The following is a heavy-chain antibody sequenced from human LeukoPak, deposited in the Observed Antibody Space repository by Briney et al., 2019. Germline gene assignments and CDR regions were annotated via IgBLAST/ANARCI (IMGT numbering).Heavy chain of an antibody. J-gene: IGHJ6*02. V-gene: IGHV3-15*01. CDR3: TTGPFDYYGSASYLANGMDV. D-gene: IGHD3-10*01. Sequence: NAGGSLRLSCAASGFTFSNAWVSWVRQAPGKGLEWVGRIQSKTDGRTTDYTAPVKGRFTISRDDSKNTLYLQMNSLKTEDTAVYYCTTGPFDYYGSASYLANGMDVWGQGTTVTVSS. CDR2: IQSKTDGRTT. CDR1: GFTFSNAW.